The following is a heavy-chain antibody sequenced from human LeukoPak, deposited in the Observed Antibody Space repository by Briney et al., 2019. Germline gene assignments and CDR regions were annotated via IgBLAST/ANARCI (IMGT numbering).Heavy chain of an antibody. CDR1: GFTFSSYG. J-gene: IGHJ4*02. V-gene: IGHV3-33*01. D-gene: IGHD6-19*01. CDR2: ILSDGSKE. Sequence: PGGSLRLSCAASGFTFSSYGMHWVRQAPGKGLEWVAVILSDGSKEFYTDSVKGRFTISRDNSKNTLYLQMNSLRAEDTAVYYCARTVMSDEGGSGWIFDYWGQGTLVTVSS. CDR3: ARTVMSDEGGSGWIFDY.